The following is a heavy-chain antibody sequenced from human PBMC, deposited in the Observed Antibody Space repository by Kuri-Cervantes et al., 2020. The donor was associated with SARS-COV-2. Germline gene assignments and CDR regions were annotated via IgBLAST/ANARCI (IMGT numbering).Heavy chain of an antibody. CDR3: ASVPVNWYFDL. V-gene: IGHV4-59*08. CDR2: VYYSGST. J-gene: IGHJ2*01. D-gene: IGHD2/OR15-2a*01. Sequence: ESLKISCTVSGGSISSYYWSWIRQPPGKGLEWIGYVYYSGSTNYNPSPKSRVTISSHTSKNQFSLKLSSVTAADTAVYYCASVPVNWYFDLWGRGTLVTVSS. CDR1: GGSISSYY.